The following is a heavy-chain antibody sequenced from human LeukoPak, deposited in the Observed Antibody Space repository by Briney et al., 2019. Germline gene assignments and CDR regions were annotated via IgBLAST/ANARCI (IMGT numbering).Heavy chain of an antibody. Sequence: GGSLRLSCAASGFTFSSYGMHRVRQAPGKGLEWVAVISYDGSNKYYADSVKGRFTISRDNSKNTLYLQMNSLRAEDTAVYYCAKEGGPGTFDIWGQGTMVTVSS. D-gene: IGHD2-15*01. CDR3: AKEGGPGTFDI. CDR1: GFTFSSYG. J-gene: IGHJ3*02. V-gene: IGHV3-30*18. CDR2: ISYDGSNK.